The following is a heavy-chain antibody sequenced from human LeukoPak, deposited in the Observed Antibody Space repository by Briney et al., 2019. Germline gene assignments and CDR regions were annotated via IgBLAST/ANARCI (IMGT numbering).Heavy chain of an antibody. J-gene: IGHJ3*02. Sequence: GASVKVSCKASGYTFTGYYMHWVRQAPGQGLEWMGWINPNSGGTNYAQKFQGWVTMTRDTSISTAYMELSRLRSDDTAVYYCARGYCSGGSCLVPNAFDIWGQGIMVTVSS. CDR3: ARGYCSGGSCLVPNAFDI. V-gene: IGHV1-2*04. D-gene: IGHD2-15*01. CDR1: GYTFTGYY. CDR2: INPNSGGT.